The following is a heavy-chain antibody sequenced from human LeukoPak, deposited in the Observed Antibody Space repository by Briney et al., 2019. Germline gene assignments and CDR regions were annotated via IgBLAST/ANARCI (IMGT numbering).Heavy chain of an antibody. Sequence: GSLRLSCAASGFTFSSYAMHWVRQAPGKGLEWVAIISYDGSNKYYADSVKGRFTISRDNSKNTLYLQMNSLRAEDTVVYYCARDLTGGYSYGYWGQGTLVTVSS. CDR1: GFTFSSYA. D-gene: IGHD5-18*01. CDR2: ISYDGSNK. J-gene: IGHJ4*02. CDR3: ARDLTGGYSYGY. V-gene: IGHV3-30*04.